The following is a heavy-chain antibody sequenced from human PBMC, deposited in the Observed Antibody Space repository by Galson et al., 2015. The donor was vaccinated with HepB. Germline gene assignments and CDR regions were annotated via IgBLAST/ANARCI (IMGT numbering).Heavy chain of an antibody. D-gene: IGHD6-19*01. CDR1: GFTFSNAW. J-gene: IGHJ4*02. Sequence: SLRLSCAASGFTFSNAWMSWVRQAPGKGLEWVGRIKSKTDGGTTDYAAPVKGRFTISRDDSKNTLYLQMNSLKTEDTAVYYCTTAGIAVAGTFDYWGQGTLVTVSS. CDR2: IKSKTDGGTT. CDR3: TTAGIAVAGTFDY. V-gene: IGHV3-15*01.